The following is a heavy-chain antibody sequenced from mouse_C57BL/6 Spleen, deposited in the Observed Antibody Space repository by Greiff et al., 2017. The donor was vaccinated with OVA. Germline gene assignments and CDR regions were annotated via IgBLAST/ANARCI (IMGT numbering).Heavy chain of an antibody. D-gene: IGHD2-4*01. CDR3: VRQYYDYDGAYFDY. V-gene: IGHV10-1*01. CDR1: GFSFNTYA. J-gene: IGHJ2*01. CDR2: IRSKSNNYAT. Sequence: EADGGLVQPKGSLKLSCAASGFSFNTYAMNWVRQAPGKGLEWVARIRSKSNNYATYYADSVKDRFTISRDDSESMLYLQMNNLKAEDTAMYYCVRQYYDYDGAYFDYWGQGTTLTVSS.